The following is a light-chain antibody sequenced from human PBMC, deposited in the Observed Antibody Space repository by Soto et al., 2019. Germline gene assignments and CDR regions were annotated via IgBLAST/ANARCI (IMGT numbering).Light chain of an antibody. CDR1: QSISNW. V-gene: IGKV1-5*01. Sequence: DIQMTQSPSTLPSSVVDIVTITCLASQSISNWLAWYQQKPGTAPKVLIYHASNLQSGVPSRFSGSGSGTAFSLTISSLQPDDFAVYCCQQYGSSPPRTFGQGTKVDI. CDR2: HAS. CDR3: QQYGSSPPRT. J-gene: IGKJ1*01.